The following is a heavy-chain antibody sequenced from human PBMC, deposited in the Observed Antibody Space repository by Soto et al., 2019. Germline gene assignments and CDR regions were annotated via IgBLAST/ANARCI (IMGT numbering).Heavy chain of an antibody. V-gene: IGHV3-23*01. D-gene: IGHD3-22*01. CDR1: GFTFGSSG. J-gene: IGHJ4*02. CDR2: LSGSGGST. Sequence: EVQLLESGGGLVQPGGSLRLSCAASGFTFGSSGMSWVRQAPGKGLEWISGLSGSGGSTYYADSVKGRFTISRDASKSTLYLPMHSLRVEDTALYYGAKDSGYDNTDWGQGTLVTVSS. CDR3: AKDSGYDNTD.